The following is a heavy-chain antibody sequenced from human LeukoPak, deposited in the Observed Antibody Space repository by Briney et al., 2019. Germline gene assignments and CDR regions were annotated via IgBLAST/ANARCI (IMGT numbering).Heavy chain of an antibody. CDR3: ARGELLPMSFDY. J-gene: IGHJ4*02. CDR1: GFTFSSYA. V-gene: IGHV3-30-3*01. Sequence: PGGSLRLSCAASGFTFSSYAMSWVRQAPGKGLEWVAVISYDGSNKYYADSVKGRFTISRDNSKNTLYLQMNSLRAEDTAVYYCARGELLPMSFDYWGQGTLVTVSS. CDR2: ISYDGSNK. D-gene: IGHD3-10*01.